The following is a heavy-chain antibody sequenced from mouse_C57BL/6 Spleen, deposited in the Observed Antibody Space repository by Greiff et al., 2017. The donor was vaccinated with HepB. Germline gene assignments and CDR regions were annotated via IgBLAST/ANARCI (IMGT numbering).Heavy chain of an antibody. Sequence: QVQLQQPGAELVKPGASVKLSCKASGYTFTSYWMHWVKQRPGQGLEWIGMINPNSGSTNYNEKFKSKATLTVDKSSSTAYMQLSSLTSADSAVYYCARGTTVVATHWYFDVWGTGTTVTVSS. D-gene: IGHD1-1*01. CDR3: ARGTTVVATHWYFDV. CDR1: GYTFTSYW. CDR2: INPNSGST. J-gene: IGHJ1*03. V-gene: IGHV1-64*01.